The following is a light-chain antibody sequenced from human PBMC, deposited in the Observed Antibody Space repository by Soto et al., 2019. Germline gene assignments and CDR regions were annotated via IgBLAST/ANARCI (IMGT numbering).Light chain of an antibody. Sequence: EIVLTQSPGTLSLSPGERATLSCRASQSVSNNYLAWYQQKPGQAPRLLIYGASNRATGIPDRFSGRGSGTDFTLTIRRLEPEDFAVYHCQHYGTSPAWTFGQGTKVEVK. J-gene: IGKJ1*01. V-gene: IGKV3-20*01. CDR3: QHYGTSPAWT. CDR2: GAS. CDR1: QSVSNNY.